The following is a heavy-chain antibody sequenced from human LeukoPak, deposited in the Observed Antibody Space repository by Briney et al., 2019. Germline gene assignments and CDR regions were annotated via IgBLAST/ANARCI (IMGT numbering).Heavy chain of an antibody. V-gene: IGHV3-7*01. Sequence: PGGSLRLSCAASGSTFSSYWMSWVRQAPGKGLEWVANIKQDGSEKYYVDSVKGRFTISRDNAKNPLYLQMNSLRAEDTAVYYCARESIVGATIYWGQGTLVTVSS. J-gene: IGHJ4*02. CDR3: ARESIVGATIY. CDR2: IKQDGSEK. D-gene: IGHD1-26*01. CDR1: GSTFSSYW.